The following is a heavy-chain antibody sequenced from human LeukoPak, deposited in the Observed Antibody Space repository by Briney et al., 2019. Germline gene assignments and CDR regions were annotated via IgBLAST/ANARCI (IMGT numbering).Heavy chain of an antibody. CDR3: ARGGPEYYDSSGYYYASFDY. D-gene: IGHD3-22*01. Sequence: GASVKVSCKASGYTFTGYYMHWVRQAPGQGLEWMGWINPNSGGTNYAQKFQGRVTMTRDTSISTAYMELSRLRSDDTAVYHCARGGPEYYDSSGYYYASFDYWGQGTLVTVSS. CDR2: INPNSGGT. V-gene: IGHV1-2*02. J-gene: IGHJ4*02. CDR1: GYTFTGYY.